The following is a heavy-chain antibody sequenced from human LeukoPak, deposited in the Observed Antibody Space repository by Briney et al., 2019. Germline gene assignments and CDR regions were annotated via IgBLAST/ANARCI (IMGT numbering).Heavy chain of an antibody. V-gene: IGHV1-69*04. Sequence: GSSVKVSCKASGGTFSSYAISWVRQAPGQGLEWMGGIIPILDIANYAQKFHARVTVTADKSTGTAYMELSSLRSEDTAVYYCARLYYDFWSGYYTKFDPWGQGTLVTVSS. D-gene: IGHD3-3*01. CDR2: IIPILDIA. J-gene: IGHJ5*02. CDR3: ARLYYDFWSGYYTKFDP. CDR1: GGTFSSYA.